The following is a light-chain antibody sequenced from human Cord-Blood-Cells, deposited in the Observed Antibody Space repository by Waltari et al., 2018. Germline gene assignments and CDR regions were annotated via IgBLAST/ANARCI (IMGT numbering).Light chain of an antibody. CDR3: QQRSNWPPIFT. Sequence: EIVLTQSPATPSLSPGERDTLPCRASQSVSSYLAWYQQKPGQAPRLLIYDASNRATGIPARFSGSGSGTDFTLTISSLEPEDFAVYYCQQRSNWPPIFTFGPGTKVDIK. J-gene: IGKJ3*01. CDR2: DAS. CDR1: QSVSSY. V-gene: IGKV3-11*01.